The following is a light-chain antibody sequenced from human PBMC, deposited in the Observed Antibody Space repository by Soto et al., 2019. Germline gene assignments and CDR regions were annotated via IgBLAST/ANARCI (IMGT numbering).Light chain of an antibody. J-gene: IGKJ1*01. CDR3: QQTYIIPRT. Sequence: DIQMTQSPPSLSASVGDSVTITRRASQNINSQLNWYQQKPGRAPLLLIYGASTLQSGVPSRFSGRGSGTDFSLTISSLQHEDFASYFCQQTYIIPRTFGQGTKVDIK. CDR1: QNINSQ. V-gene: IGKV1-39*01. CDR2: GAS.